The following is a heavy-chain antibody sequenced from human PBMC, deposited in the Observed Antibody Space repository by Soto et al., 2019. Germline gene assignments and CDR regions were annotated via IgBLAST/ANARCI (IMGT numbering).Heavy chain of an antibody. V-gene: IGHV1-18*01. CDR1: GYSLTSCA. Sequence: ASVKATWEARGYSLTSCARSCARQAPGQGLEWMGRINNVNTNYPQKFQGRVTMTTDTSTSTTYMELRSLTSDDTAVYYCARDHSRSYYYGMDVWGQGTTVTVSS. D-gene: IGHD4-4*01. CDR3: ARDHSRSYYYGMDV. J-gene: IGHJ6*02. CDR2: INNVNT.